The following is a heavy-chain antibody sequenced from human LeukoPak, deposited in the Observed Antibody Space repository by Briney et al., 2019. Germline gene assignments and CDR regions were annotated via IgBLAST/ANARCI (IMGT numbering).Heavy chain of an antibody. D-gene: IGHD6-13*01. CDR1: GYTFTGYY. Sequence: ASVKVSCKASGYTFTGYYMHWVRQAPGQGLEWMGWINPNSGGTNYAQKFQGRVTMTRDTSFSTAYMELSRLRSDDTAVYYRARERYSSSWYPINWFDPWGQGTLVTVSS. CDR3: ARERYSSSWYPINWFDP. J-gene: IGHJ5*02. CDR2: INPNSGGT. V-gene: IGHV1-2*02.